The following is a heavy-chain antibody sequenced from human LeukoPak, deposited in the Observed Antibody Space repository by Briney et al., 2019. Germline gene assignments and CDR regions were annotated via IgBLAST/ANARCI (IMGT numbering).Heavy chain of an antibody. CDR3: ARDDGLTASGTSLNI. Sequence: PSETLSLTCTVSGGSISSYYWSWIRQPPGKGLEWIGYIYYSGSTNYNPSLKSRVTMSVDRSKNQFSLKLDSVTAADTAVYYCARDDGLTASGTSLNIWGQGTLVTVSS. D-gene: IGHD6-13*01. V-gene: IGHV4-59*12. J-gene: IGHJ3*02. CDR1: GGSISSYY. CDR2: IYYSGST.